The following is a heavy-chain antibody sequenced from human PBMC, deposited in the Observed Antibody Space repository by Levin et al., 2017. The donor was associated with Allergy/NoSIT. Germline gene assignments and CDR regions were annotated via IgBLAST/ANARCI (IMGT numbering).Heavy chain of an antibody. Sequence: SETLSLTCTVSGGSISSSSYYWGWIRQPPGTGLEWIGSIYYSGSTYYNPSLKSRVTISVDTSKNQFSLKLSSVTAADTAVYYCARLGYSGYDHTDLDYWGQGTLVTVSS. CDR3: ARLGYSGYDHTDLDY. V-gene: IGHV4-39*01. CDR1: GGSISSSSYY. D-gene: IGHD5-12*01. J-gene: IGHJ4*02. CDR2: IYYSGST.